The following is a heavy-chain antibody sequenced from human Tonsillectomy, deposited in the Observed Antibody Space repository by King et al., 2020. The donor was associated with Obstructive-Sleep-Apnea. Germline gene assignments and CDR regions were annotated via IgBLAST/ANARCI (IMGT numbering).Heavy chain of an antibody. V-gene: IGHV3-23*04. Sequence: VQLVESGGGLVQPGGSLRLSCAASGFTFSSYAMSWVRQAPGKGLEWVSAISGSGGSTYYADSVKGRFTISRDNSKNTLYLQMNSLRAEDTAVYYCAKLDMDYYDSSGYPNSYYFDYWGQGTLVTVSS. CDR2: ISGSGGST. CDR3: AKLDMDYYDSSGYPNSYYFDY. D-gene: IGHD3-22*01. J-gene: IGHJ4*02. CDR1: GFTFSSYA.